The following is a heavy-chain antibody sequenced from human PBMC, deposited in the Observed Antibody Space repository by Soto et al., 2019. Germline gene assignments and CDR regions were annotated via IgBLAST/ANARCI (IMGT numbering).Heavy chain of an antibody. CDR3: ARVLVFRFLEWLLDDGLQTAYGLDV. CDR2: ISAYNGNT. V-gene: IGHV1-18*01. Sequence: GASVKVSCKASGYTFTSYGISWVRQAPGQGLEWMGWISAYNGNTNYAQKLQGRVTMTTDTSTSTAYMELRSLRSDDTAVYYCARVLVFRFLEWLLDDGLQTAYGLDVWAHGTKVTVSS. D-gene: IGHD3-3*01. CDR1: GYTFTSYG. J-gene: IGHJ6*02.